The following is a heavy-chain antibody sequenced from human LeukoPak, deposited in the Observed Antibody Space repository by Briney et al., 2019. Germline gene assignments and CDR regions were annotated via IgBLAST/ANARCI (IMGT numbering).Heavy chain of an antibody. D-gene: IGHD2-21*02. CDR1: GYTFTGYY. V-gene: IGHV1-2*02. CDR3: ARDNSYCGGDCPPEYYFDY. CDR2: INPNSGGT. Sequence: ASVKVSCKASGYTFTGYYMNWVRQAPGQGLEWMGWINPNSGGTNYAQKFQGRVTMTRDTSISTAYMELSRLRSDDTAVYYCARDNSYCGGDCPPEYYFDYWGQGTLVTVSS. J-gene: IGHJ4*02.